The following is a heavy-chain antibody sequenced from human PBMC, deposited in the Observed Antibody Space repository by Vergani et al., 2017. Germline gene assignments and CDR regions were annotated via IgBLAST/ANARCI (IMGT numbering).Heavy chain of an antibody. CDR1: GFTFDTYT. J-gene: IGHJ1*01. CDR3: TTAXGLYYLHGEYFQY. Sequence: EVQLLESGGGLVQPGGSRRLSCAGAGFTFDTYTMAYVRQAPGKGLEWVATSSSGGGDIFYADSVKGRFTISRDNSKNTLFLQMNSLKDEDTAVYYCTTAXGLYYLHGEYFQYWGQGTLVSVSS. CDR2: SSSGGGDI. D-gene: IGHD3-10*01. V-gene: IGHV3-23*01.